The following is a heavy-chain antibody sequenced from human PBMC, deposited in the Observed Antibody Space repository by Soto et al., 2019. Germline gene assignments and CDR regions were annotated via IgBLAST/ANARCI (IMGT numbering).Heavy chain of an antibody. J-gene: IGHJ6*02. CDR1: GFTFSSYG. D-gene: IGHD6-6*01. CDR2: IWYDGSNK. CDR3: AREAVYSSSSSDYYYYGMDV. V-gene: IGHV3-33*01. Sequence: PGGSLRLSCAASGFTFSSYGMHWVRQAPGKGLEWVAVIWYDGSNKYYADSVKGRFTISRDNSKNTLYLQMNSLRAEDTAVYYCAREAVYSSSSSDYYYYGMDVWGQGTTVTVSS.